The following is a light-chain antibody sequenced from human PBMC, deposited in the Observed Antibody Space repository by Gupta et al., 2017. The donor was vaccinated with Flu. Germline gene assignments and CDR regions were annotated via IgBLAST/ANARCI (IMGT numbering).Light chain of an antibody. CDR3: QQYNSFPYT. CDR1: QSISNW. V-gene: IGKV1-5*03. Sequence: PSTLSASVGDRVTIAFRASQSISNWLAWFQQQPGITPHLLIYKASSLESRVPSRFSGSGSGTAFTLTLSSLQPDDFATYYCQQYNSFPYTFAQWTNLAI. J-gene: IGKJ2*01. CDR2: KAS.